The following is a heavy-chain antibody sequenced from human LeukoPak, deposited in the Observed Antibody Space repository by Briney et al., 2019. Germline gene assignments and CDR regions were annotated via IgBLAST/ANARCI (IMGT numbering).Heavy chain of an antibody. CDR2: ISGSGGST. J-gene: IGHJ4*02. CDR3: AREPRTTVVTTYFDY. V-gene: IGHV3-23*01. CDR1: GFTFSSYA. Sequence: PGGSLRLSCAASGFTFSSYAMSWVRQAPGKGLEWASAISGSGGSTYYADSVKGRFTISRDNSKNTLYLQMNSLRAEDTAVYYCAREPRTTVVTTYFDYWGQGTLVTVSS. D-gene: IGHD4-23*01.